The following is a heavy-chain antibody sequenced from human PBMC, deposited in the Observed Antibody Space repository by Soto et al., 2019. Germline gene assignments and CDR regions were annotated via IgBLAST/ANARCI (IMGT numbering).Heavy chain of an antibody. CDR3: ARNSLRRDIVLMVYAPTAPFDY. CDR2: ISAYNGNT. CDR1: GYTFTSYG. Sequence: ASVKVSCKASGYTFTSYGISWVRQAPGQGLEWMGWISAYNGNTNYAQKLQGRVTMTTDTSTSTAYMELSGLRSEDTAVYYCARNSLRRDIVLMVYAPTAPFDYWGQGTLVTVSS. V-gene: IGHV1-18*04. D-gene: IGHD2-8*01. J-gene: IGHJ4*02.